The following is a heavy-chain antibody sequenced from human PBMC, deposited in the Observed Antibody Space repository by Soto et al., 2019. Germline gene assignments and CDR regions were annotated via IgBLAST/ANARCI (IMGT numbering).Heavy chain of an antibody. D-gene: IGHD3-3*01. J-gene: IGHJ4*02. CDR1: GFIFSNAW. CDR3: TTGWSSKDY. CDR2: IKSKADGGTT. Sequence: EVQLVESGGGLVKPGGSLRLSCAASGFIFSNAWMSWVRQAPGKGLEWVGRIKSKADGGTTNYAAPVKGRFNISRDGSKNTLYLQMNGLKTEDTAGYYWTTGWSSKDYWGQGTLVTVSS. V-gene: IGHV3-15*01.